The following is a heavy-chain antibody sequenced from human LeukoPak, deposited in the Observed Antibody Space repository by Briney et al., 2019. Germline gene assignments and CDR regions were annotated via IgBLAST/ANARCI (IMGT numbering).Heavy chain of an antibody. CDR3: AKGVGSGSYCEVDY. D-gene: IGHD3-10*01. V-gene: IGHV3-9*01. CDR2: ISWNSGSI. J-gene: IGHJ4*02. CDR1: GFTFDDYA. Sequence: GGSLRLSCAAPGFTFDDYAMHWVRQAPGKGLEWVSGISWNSGSIGYADSVKGRFTISRDNAKNSLYLQMNSLRAEDTALYYCAKGVGSGSYCEVDYWGQGTLVTVSS.